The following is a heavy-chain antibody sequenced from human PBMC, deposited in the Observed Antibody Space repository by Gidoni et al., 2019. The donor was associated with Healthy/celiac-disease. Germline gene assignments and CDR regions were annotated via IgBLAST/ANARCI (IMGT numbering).Heavy chain of an antibody. D-gene: IGHD3-10*01. CDR2: IYYSGST. Sequence: LQLQESGLGLVKPSATLSLTCTVSGGSISSSSYYWGWIRQPPGKGLEWIGRIYYSGSTYYNPSLKSRVTISVDTSKNQFSLKLSSVTAADTAVYYCARHYYGSGSFSPPYYFDYWGQGTLVTVSS. CDR1: GGSISSSSYY. CDR3: ARHYYGSGSFSPPYYFDY. V-gene: IGHV4-39*01. J-gene: IGHJ4*02.